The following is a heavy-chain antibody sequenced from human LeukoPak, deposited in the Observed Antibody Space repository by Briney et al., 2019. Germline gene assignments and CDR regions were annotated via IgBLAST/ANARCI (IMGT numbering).Heavy chain of an antibody. D-gene: IGHD3-10*01. CDR2: IYHSGRT. V-gene: IGHV4-38-2*02. CDR1: GYSINNGYY. J-gene: IGHJ6*04. Sequence: SETLSLTCSVSGYSINNGYYWGWIRQPPGKGLEWIGSIYHSGRTYYNPSLKNRVTISVDTSKDQFSLKLGSVTAADTAVYYCASHEYGSGSYYPGSVWGKGTTVTISS. CDR3: ASHEYGSGSYYPGSV.